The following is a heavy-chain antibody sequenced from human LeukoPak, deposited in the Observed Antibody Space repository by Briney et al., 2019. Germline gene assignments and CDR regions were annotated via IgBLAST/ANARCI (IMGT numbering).Heavy chain of an antibody. CDR1: GFTFSSYW. CDR3: AKSIVVVVAVWHFDL. J-gene: IGHJ2*01. V-gene: IGHV3-23*01. Sequence: GGSLRLSCAASGFTFSSYWMSWVRQAPGKGLEWVSVISGSGGSTHYADSVKGRFTISRDNSKNALYLQMNSLRAEDTAVYYCAKSIVVVVAVWHFDLWGRGALVTVSS. D-gene: IGHD2-15*01. CDR2: ISGSGGST.